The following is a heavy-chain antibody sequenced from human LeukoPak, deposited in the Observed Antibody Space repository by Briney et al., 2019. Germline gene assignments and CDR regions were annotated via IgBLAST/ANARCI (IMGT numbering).Heavy chain of an antibody. J-gene: IGHJ4*02. D-gene: IGHD5-18*01. CDR3: SRLRGYSYGYADY. CDR2: ISSSGTTI. CDR1: GFTFNRYS. Sequence: GGSLRLSCAASGFTFNRYSMNWVRQAPGKGLEWISYISSSGTTIYYADSVQGRFIISRDNARNSLYLQMNSLRAEDTAVYYCSRLRGYSYGYADYWGQGTLVTVSS. V-gene: IGHV3-48*01.